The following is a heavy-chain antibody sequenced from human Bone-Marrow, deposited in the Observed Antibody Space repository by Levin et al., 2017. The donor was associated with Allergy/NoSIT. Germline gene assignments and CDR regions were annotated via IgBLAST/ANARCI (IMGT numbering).Heavy chain of an antibody. J-gene: IGHJ4*02. D-gene: IGHD2-21*02. V-gene: IGHV3-21*01. Sequence: GASVKVSCAASGFTFSSYSMNWVRQAPGKGLEWFSSISSSSSYIYYADSVKGRFTISRDNAKNSLYLQMNSLRAEDTAVYYCARGAITARGPFDYWGQGTLVTVSS. CDR3: ARGAITARGPFDY. CDR1: GFTFSSYS. CDR2: ISSSSSYI.